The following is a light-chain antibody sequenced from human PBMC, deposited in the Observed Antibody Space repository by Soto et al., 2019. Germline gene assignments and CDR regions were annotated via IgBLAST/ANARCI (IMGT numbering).Light chain of an antibody. CDR2: QDS. V-gene: IGLV3-1*01. J-gene: IGLJ2*01. CDR3: QAWDSSTAVV. CDR1: KLGDKY. Sequence: SYELTQPPSVSVSPGQIASITCSGDKLGDKYVCWYQQKPGQSPVLVIYQDSKRPSGIPERFSGSNSGNTATLTISGTQALDEADYYCQAWDSSTAVVFGGGTKVTVL.